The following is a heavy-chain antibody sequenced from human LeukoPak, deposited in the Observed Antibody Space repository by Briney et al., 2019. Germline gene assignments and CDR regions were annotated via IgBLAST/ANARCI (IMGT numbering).Heavy chain of an antibody. Sequence: ASVKVSCKASGYTFTGYYMHGVRQAPGQGVEWMGWINPNSGGTNYAQKFQGRVTMTRDTSISTAYMELSRLRSDDTAVYYCARSHGYSGWFDPWGQGTLVNVSS. D-gene: IGHD5-12*01. J-gene: IGHJ5*02. CDR1: GYTFTGYY. CDR2: INPNSGGT. V-gene: IGHV1-2*02. CDR3: ARSHGYSGWFDP.